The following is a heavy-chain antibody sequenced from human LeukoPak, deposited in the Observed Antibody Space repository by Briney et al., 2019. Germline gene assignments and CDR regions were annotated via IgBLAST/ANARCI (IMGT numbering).Heavy chain of an antibody. V-gene: IGHV3-74*01. CDR2: INSDGSST. J-gene: IGHJ4*01. D-gene: IGHD2-15*01. Sequence: GGSLRLSCAASGFTFSSYWMHWVRQAPGKGLVWVSRINSDGSSTSYADSVKGRFTISRDNAKNTLYPQMNSLRAEDTAVYYCARASYCSGGSCFFYPFDYWGHGTLVTVSS. CDR1: GFTFSSYW. CDR3: ARASYCSGGSCFFYPFDY.